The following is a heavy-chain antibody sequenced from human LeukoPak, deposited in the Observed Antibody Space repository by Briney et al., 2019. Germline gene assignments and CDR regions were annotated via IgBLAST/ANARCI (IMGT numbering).Heavy chain of an antibody. Sequence: PGGSLRLSCAASGFTFSKYGMHWVRQAPGKGLEWVAVVSFDSYNDYYGDSVTGRFTISRDNSKNTVDLEVNNLRPEDTAVYFCVKGKWEDNHYYFGLDVWGPGTTVIVAS. J-gene: IGHJ6*02. CDR3: VKGKWEDNHYYFGLDV. D-gene: IGHD1-26*01. CDR1: GFTFSKYG. V-gene: IGHV3-30*18. CDR2: VSFDSYND.